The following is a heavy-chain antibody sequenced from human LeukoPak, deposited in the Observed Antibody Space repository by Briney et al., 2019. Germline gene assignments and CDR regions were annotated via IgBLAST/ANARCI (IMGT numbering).Heavy chain of an antibody. CDR1: GGTFSSYA. J-gene: IGHJ4*02. CDR3: AREVCSSTSCLIDY. V-gene: IGHV1-69*04. D-gene: IGHD2-2*01. Sequence: PVKVSCKASGGTFSSYAISWVRQAPGQGLEWMGRIIPILGIANYAQKFQGRVTITADKSTSTAYMELSSLRSEDTAVYYCAREVCSSTSCLIDYWGQGTLVTVSS. CDR2: IIPILGIA.